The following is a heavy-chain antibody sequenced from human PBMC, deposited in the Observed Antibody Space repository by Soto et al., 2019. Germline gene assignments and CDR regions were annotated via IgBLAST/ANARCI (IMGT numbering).Heavy chain of an antibody. J-gene: IGHJ4*02. D-gene: IGHD1-1*01. CDR3: ATRSGTSFDF. Sequence: QVQLQESGPGLVKPSETLSLTCTVSGGSISSYYWSWIRQPPGKGLEWIGYIYYSGSTDYDPSLTPXAXIXXATSNTPFSLTLTSVPAPDTAVSYCATRSGTSFDFWGQGTLVTFSS. CDR2: IYYSGST. CDR1: GGSISSYY. V-gene: IGHV4-59*01.